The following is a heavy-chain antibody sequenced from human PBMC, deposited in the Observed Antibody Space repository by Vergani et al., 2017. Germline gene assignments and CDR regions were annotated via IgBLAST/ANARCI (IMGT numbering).Heavy chain of an antibody. D-gene: IGHD6-6*01. CDR2: INWNGDNT. CDR1: GFIFDSNG. V-gene: IGHV3-20*04. CDR3: AKDLGTSSGGGWFDP. Sequence: EVKLVESGGGLVRPGGSLRLSCAGNGFIFDSNGMSWVRQVPGKGLEWVSGINWNGDNTGYADSVKGRFTISRDIAKNSLYLQMNSLRVEDTALYYCAKDLGTSSGGGWFDPWGQGTLVTVSS. J-gene: IGHJ5*02.